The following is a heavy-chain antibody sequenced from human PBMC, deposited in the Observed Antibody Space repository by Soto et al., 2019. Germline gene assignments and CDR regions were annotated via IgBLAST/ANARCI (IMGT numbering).Heavy chain of an antibody. Sequence: SETLSLTCTVSGGSISSGGYYWSWIRQHPGKGLEWIGYIYYGGSTYYNPSLKSRVTISVDTSKNQYSLKLSSVTAADTSMYYCARDYGGDPKNYFDYWGQGTLVTVSS. CDR3: ARDYGGDPKNYFDY. V-gene: IGHV4-31*03. CDR2: IYYGGST. CDR1: GGSISSGGYY. D-gene: IGHD2-21*02. J-gene: IGHJ4*02.